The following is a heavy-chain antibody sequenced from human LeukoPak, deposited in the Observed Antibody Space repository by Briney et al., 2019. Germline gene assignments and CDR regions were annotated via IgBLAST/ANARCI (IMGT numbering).Heavy chain of an antibody. J-gene: IGHJ5*02. Sequence: ASVKVSCKASGYTFTSYGISWVRQAPGQGLEWMGWISAYNGNTNYAQKLQGRVTMTTDTSTSTAYMELRSLRSDDTAVYYCARVSFGGYDYVYWFDPWGQGTLVTVSS. CDR2: ISAYNGNT. V-gene: IGHV1-18*01. CDR1: GYTFTSYG. D-gene: IGHD5-12*01. CDR3: ARVSFGGYDYVYWFDP.